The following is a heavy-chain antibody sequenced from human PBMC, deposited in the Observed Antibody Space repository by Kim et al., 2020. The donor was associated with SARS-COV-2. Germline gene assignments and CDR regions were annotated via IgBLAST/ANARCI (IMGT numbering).Heavy chain of an antibody. J-gene: IGHJ4*02. CDR2: MSGSGGST. Sequence: GGSLRLSCAASGFTFNIYPMRWVRQAPGKGLEWVADMSGSGGSTYYADSVKGRFTISRDNSKNTVCLQMNSLRAEDTDVYYCAKVSGSGYFDYWGQGTLVTVSS. V-gene: IGHV3-23*01. CDR3: AKVSGSGYFDY. D-gene: IGHD6-25*01. CDR1: GFTFNIYP.